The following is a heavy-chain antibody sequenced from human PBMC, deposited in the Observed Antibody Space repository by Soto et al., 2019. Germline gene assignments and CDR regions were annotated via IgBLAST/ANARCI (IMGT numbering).Heavy chain of an antibody. Sequence: QVQLVESGGGVVQPGRSLSLSCAASGFAFSSYGMHWVRQAPGKGLEWVAVIWYDGSNKYYADYVKGRFAISRDNSKNTRYLQMNSLRAEATAVYYCARIGGQLTRADYWGQGTLVTVSS. V-gene: IGHV3-33*01. CDR2: IWYDGSNK. CDR1: GFAFSSYG. CDR3: ARIGGQLTRADY. J-gene: IGHJ4*02. D-gene: IGHD3-16*01.